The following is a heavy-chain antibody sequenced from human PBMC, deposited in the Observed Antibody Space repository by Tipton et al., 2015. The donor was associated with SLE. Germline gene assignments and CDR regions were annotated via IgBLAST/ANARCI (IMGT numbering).Heavy chain of an antibody. CDR1: GFTFSSYE. D-gene: IGHD3-22*01. CDR2: INHSGST. V-gene: IGHV4-34*01. CDR3: ARDSSGYSIFFDY. J-gene: IGHJ4*02. Sequence: LRLSCAASGFTFSSYEMNWVRQPPGKGLEWIGEINHSGSTNYNPSLKSRVTISVDTPKNQFSLKLSSVTAADTAVYYCARDSSGYSIFFDYWGQGTLVTVSS.